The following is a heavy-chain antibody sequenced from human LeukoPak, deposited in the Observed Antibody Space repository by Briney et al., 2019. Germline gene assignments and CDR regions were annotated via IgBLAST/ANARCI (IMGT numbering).Heavy chain of an antibody. CDR1: GFTFSSYS. CDR2: ISSSSNTV. CDR3: ARSESGYDANFDF. J-gene: IGHJ4*02. V-gene: IGHV3-48*01. Sequence: GGSLRLSCAASGFTFSSYSMNWVRQAPGKGLEWVSYISSSSNTVYYADSVRGRFTISRDNAKNSLYLQMNSQRAEDTAVYYCARSESGYDANFDFWGQGTLVTVSS. D-gene: IGHD3-22*01.